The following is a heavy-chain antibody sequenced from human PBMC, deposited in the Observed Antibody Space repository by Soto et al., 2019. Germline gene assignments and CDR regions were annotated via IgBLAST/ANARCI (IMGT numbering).Heavy chain of an antibody. CDR3: AREAYSGYGHQRYYYGMGV. Sequence: QVQLVQSGAEVKKPGSSVKVSCKASGGTFSSYTISWVRQAPGQGLEWMGRIIPILGIANYGQKFQGRVTITADKSPSTAYMELRSLRSEDTAVYYCAREAYSGYGHQRYYYGMGVWGQGTTVTV. CDR1: GGTFSSYT. CDR2: IIPILGIA. V-gene: IGHV1-69*08. D-gene: IGHD5-12*01. J-gene: IGHJ6*02.